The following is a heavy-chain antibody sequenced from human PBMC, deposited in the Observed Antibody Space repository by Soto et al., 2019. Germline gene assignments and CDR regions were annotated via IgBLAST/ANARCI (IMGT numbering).Heavy chain of an antibody. CDR2: ISGSGGST. Sequence: EVQLLESGGGLVKPGGSLRLSCAASGFTFSSYAMSWVRQAPGKGLEWVSAISGSGGSTYYADSVKGRFTISRDNSKNTLYLQMNSLRAEDTAAYYRAKTPENIAVAEYFDYWGQGTLVTVSS. CDR3: AKTPENIAVAEYFDY. CDR1: GFTFSSYA. D-gene: IGHD6-19*01. V-gene: IGHV3-23*01. J-gene: IGHJ4*02.